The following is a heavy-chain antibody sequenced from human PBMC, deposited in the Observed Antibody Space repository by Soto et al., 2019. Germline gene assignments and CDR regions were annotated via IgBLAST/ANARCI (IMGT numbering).Heavy chain of an antibody. CDR2: IYYSGST. J-gene: IGHJ6*03. Sequence: SETLSLTCTVSGGSISSYYWSWIRQPPGKGLEWIGYIYYSGSTNYNPSLKSRVTISVDTSKNQFSLKLSSVTAADTAVYSCARHPRGGILPGYMDVWGKGTTVTVSS. CDR3: ARHPRGGILPGYMDV. V-gene: IGHV4-59*08. CDR1: GGSISSYY. D-gene: IGHD3-9*01.